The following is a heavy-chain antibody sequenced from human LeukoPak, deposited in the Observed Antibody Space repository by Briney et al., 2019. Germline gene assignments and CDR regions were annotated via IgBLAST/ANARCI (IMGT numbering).Heavy chain of an antibody. V-gene: IGHV3-23*01. CDR3: VKASSSSPQYNWFDA. CDR1: VFTFSTYD. Sequence: GGSLRLSCAASVFTFSTYDMSWVRQAPGKGLEWVSVVSGTGGRTYYADSVKGRFTISRDNSKNTLYLQMNSLRAEDTALYYCVKASSSSPQYNWFDAWGQGTLVTVSS. J-gene: IGHJ5*02. CDR2: VSGTGGRT. D-gene: IGHD6-6*01.